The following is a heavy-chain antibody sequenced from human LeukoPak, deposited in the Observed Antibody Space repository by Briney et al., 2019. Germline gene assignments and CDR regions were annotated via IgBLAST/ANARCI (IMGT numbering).Heavy chain of an antibody. V-gene: IGHV5-51*01. J-gene: IGHJ4*02. CDR3: ASTVTHDGGFDY. CDR1: GYPFTSHW. Sequence: GASLQISCKGSGYPFTSHWIAGVRPMPGKGLGWMGIIYPGDSDTRYSPSFQGQVSISADKSISAAYLQWSSLKASDTAMYYCASTVTHDGGFDYWGQGTLVTVSS. D-gene: IGHD4-17*01. CDR2: IYPGDSDT.